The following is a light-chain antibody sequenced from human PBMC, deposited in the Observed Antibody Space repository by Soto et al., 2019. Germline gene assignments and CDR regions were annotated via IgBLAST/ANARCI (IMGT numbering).Light chain of an antibody. CDR2: GAS. J-gene: IGKJ5*01. CDR3: QQYGSSPG. CDR1: QSVSSRS. Sequence: EIVLTQSPGTLSLSPGERATLSCRASQSVSSRSLAWYQQKPGQAPRLLIYGASSRATGIPDRFSGSGSGTDFTLTISRLEPEDFAVYYCQQYGSSPGFGQGTRLEIK. V-gene: IGKV3-20*01.